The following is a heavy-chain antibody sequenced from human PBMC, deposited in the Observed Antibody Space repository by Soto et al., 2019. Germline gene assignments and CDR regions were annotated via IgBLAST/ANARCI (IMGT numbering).Heavy chain of an antibody. J-gene: IGHJ6*03. CDR3: ARGRHYGSGSYYYYYYYMDV. V-gene: IGHV4-34*01. CDR2: INHSGSN. CDR1: GGSFSGYY. D-gene: IGHD3-10*01. Sequence: SETLSLTCAVYGGSFSGYYWSWIRQPPGKGLEWIGEINHSGSNNYNPSRKSRVTITVDTSKNQFSLKLSSVTAADTAVYYCARGRHYGSGSYYYYYYYMDVWGKGTTVTVSS.